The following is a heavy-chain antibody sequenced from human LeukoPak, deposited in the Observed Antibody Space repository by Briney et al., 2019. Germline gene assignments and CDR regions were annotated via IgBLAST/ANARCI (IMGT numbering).Heavy chain of an antibody. D-gene: IGHD3-10*01. Sequence: GGSLRLSCAASGFTFSSYSMNWVRQAPGKGLEWVSSISSSSSYIYYADSVKGRFTISRDNAKNSLYLQMNSLRAEDTALYYCAKIFGPVAGAFDIWGQGTMVTVSS. CDR2: ISSSSSYI. V-gene: IGHV3-21*04. CDR3: AKIFGPVAGAFDI. J-gene: IGHJ3*02. CDR1: GFTFSSYS.